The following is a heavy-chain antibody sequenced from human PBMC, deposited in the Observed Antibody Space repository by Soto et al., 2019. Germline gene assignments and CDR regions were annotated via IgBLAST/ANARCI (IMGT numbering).Heavy chain of an antibody. CDR3: XXXXXXXXXXXV. CDR1: GYSFTSXG. CDR2: ISPYNGRT. Sequence: QVQLVXSGSEVEKXGASVXVSCKASGYSFTSXGIAXXXXXXXXXPEWMGWISPYNGRTNYAQNVQGRVVMTADTSTNIVYLXXXXXXXXXXXXXXXXXXXXXXXXXXVWGQGTTVTVSS. J-gene: IGHJ6*02. V-gene: IGHV1-18*01.